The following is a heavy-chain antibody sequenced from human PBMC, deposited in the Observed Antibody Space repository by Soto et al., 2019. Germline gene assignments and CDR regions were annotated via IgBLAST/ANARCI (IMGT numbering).Heavy chain of an antibody. CDR2: ISAYNGNT. CDR1: GYTFTSYG. J-gene: IGHJ6*03. V-gene: IGHV1-18*01. D-gene: IGHD6-19*01. CDR3: ARGRNSSGWYRWYYYYYMDV. Sequence: ASVKVSCKASGYTFTSYGITWVRQAPGQGLEWMGWISAYNGNTNYAQKFQGRVTMTTNTSTSTAYMELSSLRSEDTAVYYCARGRNSSGWYRWYYYYYMDVWGKGTTVTVSS.